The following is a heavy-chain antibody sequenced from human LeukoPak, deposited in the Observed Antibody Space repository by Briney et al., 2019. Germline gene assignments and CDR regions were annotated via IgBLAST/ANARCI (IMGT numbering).Heavy chain of an antibody. CDR2: ISSSSSYI. CDR3: ARLYDGSAYHADHFDY. D-gene: IGHD3-22*01. V-gene: IGHV3-21*01. J-gene: IGHJ4*02. Sequence: GGSLRLSCAASEFTFSDYNMNWVRQAPGKGLEWVSSISSSSSYIYYADSVKGRFTISRDNAKNSLYLQMNSLRAEDTAVYYCARLYDGSAYHADHFDYWGQGTLVTVSS. CDR1: EFTFSDYN.